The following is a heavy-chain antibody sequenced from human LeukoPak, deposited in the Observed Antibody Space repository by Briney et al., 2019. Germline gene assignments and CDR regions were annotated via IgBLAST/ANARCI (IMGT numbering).Heavy chain of an antibody. Sequence: PSETLSLTCAVYGGSFSGYYWSWIRQPPGKGLELIGEINHSGSTNYNPSLKSRVTISVGTSKNQFSLMLSSVTAADTAVYFCARAPIMVVIATSGGWFDPWGQGTLVTVSS. CDR3: ARAPIMVVIATSGGWFDP. CDR2: INHSGST. J-gene: IGHJ5*02. CDR1: GGSFSGYY. V-gene: IGHV4-34*01. D-gene: IGHD2-21*01.